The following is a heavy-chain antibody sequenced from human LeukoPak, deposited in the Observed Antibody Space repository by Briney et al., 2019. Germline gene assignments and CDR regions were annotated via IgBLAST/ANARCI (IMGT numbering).Heavy chain of an antibody. CDR1: GFTFSSYD. Sequence: GGSLRLSCAGSGFTFSSYDMNWVRQAPGKGLEWLAYISTSSRTIYYADSVKGRFTISRDNAKNSLYLQMNTLRAEDTAVYYFARGLGFWGQGTLVTVSS. CDR3: ARGLGF. J-gene: IGHJ4*02. CDR2: ISTSSRTI. V-gene: IGHV3-48*01. D-gene: IGHD6-25*01.